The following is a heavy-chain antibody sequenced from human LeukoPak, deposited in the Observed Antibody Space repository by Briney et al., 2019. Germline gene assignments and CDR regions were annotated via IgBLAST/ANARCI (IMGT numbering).Heavy chain of an antibody. V-gene: IGHV1-18*01. Sequence: ASVKVSCKASGYTFTSYGISWVRQAPGQGLEWMGWISAYNGNTNYAQKLQGRVTITADKSTSTAYMELSSLRSEDTAVYYCARGLYDYGGNSYYFDYWGQGTLVTVSS. D-gene: IGHD4-23*01. J-gene: IGHJ4*02. CDR2: ISAYNGNT. CDR3: ARGLYDYGGNSYYFDY. CDR1: GYTFTSYG.